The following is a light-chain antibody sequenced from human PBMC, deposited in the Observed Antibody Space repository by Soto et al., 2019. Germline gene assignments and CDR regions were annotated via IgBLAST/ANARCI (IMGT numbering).Light chain of an antibody. V-gene: IGLV2-14*01. CDR3: CSYTRSSTFV. CDR2: DVS. Sequence: QSVLNQPASVSGSPGQSITISCTGTSSDVGGYNYVSWYQQHPGKAPKLMIYDVSNRPSGVSNRFSGSESGNTASLTISGLQAEDEADYYCCSYTRSSTFVFGSGTKLTVL. CDR1: SSDVGGYNY. J-gene: IGLJ1*01.